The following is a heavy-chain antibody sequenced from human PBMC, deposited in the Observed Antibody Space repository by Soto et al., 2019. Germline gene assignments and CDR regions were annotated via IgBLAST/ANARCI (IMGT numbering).Heavy chain of an antibody. CDR3: ACPRLSSDGTTPSDY. D-gene: IGHD1-1*01. Sequence: QVQLVESGGGVVQPGRSLRLSCAASGFTFSSYAMHWVRQAPGKGLEWVAVISYDGSNKYYADSVKGRFTISRDNSKNALYLQMNRLRAGDTAVYCCACPRLSSDGTTPSDYWGQGTLVTVSS. J-gene: IGHJ4*02. CDR2: ISYDGSNK. CDR1: GFTFSSYA. V-gene: IGHV3-30-3*01.